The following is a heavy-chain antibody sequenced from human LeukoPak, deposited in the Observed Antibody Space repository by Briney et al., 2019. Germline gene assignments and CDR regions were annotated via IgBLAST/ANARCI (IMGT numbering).Heavy chain of an antibody. CDR1: GFTISNYW. Sequence: PGGSLKPSCAASGFTISNYWMTWYRQAPRKGLEWVASIKGDGSEKNYVDSVKGRFTISRDDAKSSLYLQMNSLRVEDTAVYYCAKQAGVYWGQGSLVTVSS. CDR2: IKGDGSEK. J-gene: IGHJ4*02. CDR3: AKQAGVY. D-gene: IGHD6-19*01. V-gene: IGHV3-7*01.